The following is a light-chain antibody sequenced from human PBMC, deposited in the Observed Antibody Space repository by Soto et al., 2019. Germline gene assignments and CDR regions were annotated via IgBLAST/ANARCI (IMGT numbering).Light chain of an antibody. CDR3: KQGGT. CDR2: AAS. J-gene: IGKJ3*01. V-gene: IGKV1-9*01. Sequence: DIQLTQSPSFLSASVGDRVTITCRASQGISSYLAWYQQKPGKAPKLLIYAASTLQSGVPSRFSGSGSGTEFTLTMSSLQPEDFATYYCKQGGTFGPGTKVDI. CDR1: QGISSY.